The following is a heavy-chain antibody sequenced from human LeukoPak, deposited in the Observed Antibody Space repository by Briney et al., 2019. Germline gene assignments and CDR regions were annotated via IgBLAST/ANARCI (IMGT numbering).Heavy chain of an antibody. CDR3: ARHQRGPLGYCSSTSCLEARFDP. V-gene: IGHV4-39*01. CDR2: IYYSGST. CDR1: GGSISSSSYY. D-gene: IGHD2-2*01. Sequence: PSETLSLTCTVSGGSISSSSYYWGWIRQPPGKGLEWIGSIYYSGSTYYNPSLKSRVTISVDTSKNQFSLKLSSVTAADTAVYYCARHQRGPLGYCSSTSCLEARFDPWGQGTLVTVSS. J-gene: IGHJ5*02.